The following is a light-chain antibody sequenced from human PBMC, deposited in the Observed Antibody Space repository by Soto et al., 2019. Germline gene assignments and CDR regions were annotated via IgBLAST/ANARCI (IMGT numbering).Light chain of an antibody. J-gene: IGLJ1*01. V-gene: IGLV2-14*01. CDR1: SSDVGGYNY. CDR2: EVD. Sequence: QSALTQPASVSGSPGQSITISCTGTSSDVGGYNYVSWYQQHPGKAPKLMIYEVDNRPSGVSNRFSGSKSDNTASLTISGLQAEDEADYYCSSYTSSSTRVFGPGTKVTVL. CDR3: SSYTSSSTRV.